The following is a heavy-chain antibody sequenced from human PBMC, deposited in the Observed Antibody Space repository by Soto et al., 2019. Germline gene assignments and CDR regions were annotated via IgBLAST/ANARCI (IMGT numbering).Heavy chain of an antibody. V-gene: IGHV1-18*01. CDR3: GRRCRSTRCLDL. D-gene: IGHD2-2*01. J-gene: IGHJ2*01. CDR2: ISGYNGNT. CDR1: GYTFTSYG. Sequence: QVQLVQSGAEVKKPGASVKVSCKASGYTFTSYGICWVRQAPGQGLEWMGWISGYNGNTNYAQNLQRSVTMDTDTTTSTVHMELRSLRSADWAVYYCGRRCRSTRCLDLWGRGTLVIVSS.